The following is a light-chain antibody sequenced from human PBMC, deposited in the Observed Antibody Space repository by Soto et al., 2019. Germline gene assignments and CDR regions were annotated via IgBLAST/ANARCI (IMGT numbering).Light chain of an antibody. CDR2: VAS. Sequence: DIQMTQSPPSLSASVGDRVTITCRASQSIGVFLNWYQVRPGRAPKLLIHVASSLQTGAPSRFSGSGSGTDFTLTTSSLQPEDFATYYCHQTYANPWTFGQGTKVDIK. J-gene: IGKJ1*01. CDR3: HQTYANPWT. CDR1: QSIGVF. V-gene: IGKV1-39*01.